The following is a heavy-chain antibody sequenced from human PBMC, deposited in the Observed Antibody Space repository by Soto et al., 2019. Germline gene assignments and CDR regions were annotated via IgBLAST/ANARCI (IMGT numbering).Heavy chain of an antibody. Sequence: EVQLLESGGSLVQPGGSLRLSCAASGFTFSSYAMSWVRQAPGKGLEWVSIISGSGDSTYYADSVKGRFTISRDNSKNTLYLQMNSLRAEDTAIYYCAKRGSGSQLDYWGQGTLVTVSS. V-gene: IGHV3-23*01. CDR1: GFTFSSYA. D-gene: IGHD1-26*01. CDR2: ISGSGDST. J-gene: IGHJ4*02. CDR3: AKRGSGSQLDY.